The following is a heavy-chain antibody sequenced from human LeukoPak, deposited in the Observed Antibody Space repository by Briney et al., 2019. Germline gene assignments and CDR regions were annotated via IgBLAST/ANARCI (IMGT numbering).Heavy chain of an antibody. Sequence: SETLSLTCTVSGGSISSYYWSWIRQPPGKGLEWIGYIYYSGSTNYNPSLKSRVTISVDTSKNQFSLKLSSVTAADTAVYYCARETGDGVDYWGQGTLVTVSS. CDR3: ARETGDGVDY. D-gene: IGHD7-27*01. CDR1: GGSISSYY. CDR2: IYYSGST. J-gene: IGHJ4*02. V-gene: IGHV4-59*01.